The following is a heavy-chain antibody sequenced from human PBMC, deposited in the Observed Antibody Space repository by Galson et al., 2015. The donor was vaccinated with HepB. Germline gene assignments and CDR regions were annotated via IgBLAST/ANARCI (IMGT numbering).Heavy chain of an antibody. D-gene: IGHD1-7*01. Sequence: SLRLSCAASGFAFNNFAMTWVRQAPGKGLEWVSTISSTGAVAFYADSVQGQFTISRDNSKNTVFLQMDRLRADDTATYYCAKDLFDWNYAQIVYYYYYYMDVWGKGTTVTVSS. J-gene: IGHJ6*03. CDR3: AKDLFDWNYAQIVYYYYYYMDV. CDR2: ISSTGAVA. V-gene: IGHV3-23*01. CDR1: GFAFNNFA.